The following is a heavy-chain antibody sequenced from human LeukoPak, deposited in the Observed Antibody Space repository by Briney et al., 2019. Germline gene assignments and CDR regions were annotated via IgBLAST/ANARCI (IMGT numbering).Heavy chain of an antibody. V-gene: IGHV3-21*01. Sequence: GGSLRLSCAASGFTFSSYSMNWVRQAPGKGLEWVSFISSSSSYIYYADSLKGRFTISRDNAKNSLYLQVNSLRAEDTAVYYCARGTMFPYYFDYWGQGTLVTVSS. CDR1: GFTFSSYS. CDR3: ARGTMFPYYFDY. CDR2: ISSSSSYI. J-gene: IGHJ4*02. D-gene: IGHD3-10*02.